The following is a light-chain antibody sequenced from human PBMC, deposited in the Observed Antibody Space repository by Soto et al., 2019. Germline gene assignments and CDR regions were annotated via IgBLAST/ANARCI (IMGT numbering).Light chain of an antibody. CDR1: SSDVGGYNY. Sequence: QSVLTQPASASGSPGQSITISCTGTSSDVGGYNYVSWYQQHPGKAPKLMIYEVSNRPSGVSNRFSGSKSGNTASLTISGLQAEDEADYYCSSYTSSSTLSWVFGGGTKLTVL. J-gene: IGLJ3*02. V-gene: IGLV2-14*01. CDR3: SSYTSSSTLSWV. CDR2: EVS.